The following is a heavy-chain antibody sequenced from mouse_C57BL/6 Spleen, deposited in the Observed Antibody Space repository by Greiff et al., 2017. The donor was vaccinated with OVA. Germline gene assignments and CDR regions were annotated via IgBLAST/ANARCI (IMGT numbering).Heavy chain of an antibody. D-gene: IGHD1-1*01. Sequence: VQLQQPGAELVMPGASVKLSCKASGYTFTSYWMHWVKQRPGQGLEWIGEIDPSDSYTNYNQKFKGKSTLTVDKSSSTAYMQLSSLTSEDSAVYYCARGKDYGSSWDYWGQGTTLTVSS. J-gene: IGHJ2*01. V-gene: IGHV1-69*01. CDR3: ARGKDYGSSWDY. CDR1: GYTFTSYW. CDR2: IDPSDSYT.